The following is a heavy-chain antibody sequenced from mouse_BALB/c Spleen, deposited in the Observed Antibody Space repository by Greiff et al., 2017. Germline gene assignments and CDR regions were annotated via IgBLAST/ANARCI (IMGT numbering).Heavy chain of an antibody. CDR2: INPSNGRT. CDR3: ARGYRYDGDPYAMDY. D-gene: IGHD2-14*01. V-gene: IGHV1S81*02. J-gene: IGHJ4*01. CDR1: GYTFTSYW. Sequence: QVQLQQSGAELVKPGASVKLSCKASGYTFTSYWMHWVKQRPGQGLEWIGEINPSNGRTNYNEKFKSKATLTVDKSSSTAYMQLSSLTSEDSAVYYCARGYRYDGDPYAMDYWGQGTSVTVSS.